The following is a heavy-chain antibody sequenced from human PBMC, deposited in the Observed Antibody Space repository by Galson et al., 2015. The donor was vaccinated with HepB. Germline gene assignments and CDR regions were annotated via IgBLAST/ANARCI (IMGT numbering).Heavy chain of an antibody. CDR3: HFGDFQH. Sequence: SLRLSCAASGFTFSSYAMSWVRQAPGKGLEWVGFIRSKANGGTRQYAASVKGRFTISRDESKSIAYLQMNSLKTEDTAVYYCHFGDFQHWGQGTLVSVSS. CDR2: IRSKANGGTR. D-gene: IGHD3-3*01. CDR1: GFTFSSYA. V-gene: IGHV3-49*04. J-gene: IGHJ1*01.